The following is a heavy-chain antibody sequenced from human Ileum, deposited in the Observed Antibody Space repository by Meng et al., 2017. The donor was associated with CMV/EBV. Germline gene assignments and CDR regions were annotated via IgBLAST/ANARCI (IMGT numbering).Heavy chain of an antibody. CDR2: ISTSGSD. D-gene: IGHD4-17*01. J-gene: IGHJ4*02. CDR1: GDFANNFY. Sequence: QGQLQESGPGLVKPSETLSLTWTVPGDFANNFYWSWIRQPAGKGLQWIGRISTSGSDNYNPSLKSRVTMSVDTSKKQFSLKLSSVTAADTAVYYCARSGLRGIYVDYWGQGTLVTVSS. CDR3: ARSGLRGIYVDY. V-gene: IGHV4-4*07.